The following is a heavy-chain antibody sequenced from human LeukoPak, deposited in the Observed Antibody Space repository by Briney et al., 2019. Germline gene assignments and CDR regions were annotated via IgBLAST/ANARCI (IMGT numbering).Heavy chain of an antibody. CDR3: ASTKMATSHFDY. CDR1: GGSISSYY. CDR2: IYYGGST. Sequence: SETLSLTCTVSGGSISSYYWSWIRQPPGKGLEWIGYIYYGGSTNYNPSLKSRVTISVDTSKNQFSLKLSSVTAADTAVYYCASTKMATSHFDYWGQGTLVTVSS. J-gene: IGHJ4*02. D-gene: IGHD5-12*01. V-gene: IGHV4-59*08.